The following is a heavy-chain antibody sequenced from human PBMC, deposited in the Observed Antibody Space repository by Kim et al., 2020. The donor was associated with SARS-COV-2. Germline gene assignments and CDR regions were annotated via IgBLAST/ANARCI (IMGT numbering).Heavy chain of an antibody. D-gene: IGHD2-21*01. Sequence: SETLSLTCTVSGASISSSSYYWGWIRQPPGKGLEWIGSVYYTGSTYYNPSLKSRVTISVDTSKNQFSLKLSSVTAADTAVYYCARHFRGTSRCFLGLFQFDYWGQGTLVTVSS. CDR2: VYYTGST. V-gene: IGHV4-39*01. CDR1: GASISSSSYY. J-gene: IGHJ4*02. CDR3: ARHFRGTSRCFLGLFQFDY.